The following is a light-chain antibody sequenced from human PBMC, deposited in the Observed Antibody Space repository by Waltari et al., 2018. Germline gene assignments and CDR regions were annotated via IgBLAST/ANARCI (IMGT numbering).Light chain of an antibody. J-gene: IGKJ4*01. Sequence: EIVMTQSPSTLSVSPGERDTLSCRASQSVSSNLAWYQPKPGQAPRLLLYGASTRATGIPARFSGSGSGTEFTLTISSMQSEDFAVYYCQQYNNWPPGNTFGGGTKVEIK. CDR1: QSVSSN. CDR3: QQYNNWPPGNT. V-gene: IGKV3-15*01. CDR2: GAS.